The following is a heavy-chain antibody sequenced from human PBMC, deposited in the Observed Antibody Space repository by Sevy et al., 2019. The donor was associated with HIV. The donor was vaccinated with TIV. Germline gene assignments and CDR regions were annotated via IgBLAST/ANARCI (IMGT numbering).Heavy chain of an antibody. CDR3: ASLGVPAGSRGGGTTPNYYYYGMDV. CDR2: IYYSGST. V-gene: IGHV4-39*01. CDR1: GGSISSSSYY. J-gene: IGHJ6*02. D-gene: IGHD2-2*01. Sequence: SETLSLTCTVSGGSISSSSYYWGWIRQPPGKGLEWIGSIYYSGSTYYNPSLKSRVTISVDTSKNQFSLKLGSVTAADTAVYYCASLGVPAGSRGGGTTPNYYYYGMDVWGQGTTVTVSS.